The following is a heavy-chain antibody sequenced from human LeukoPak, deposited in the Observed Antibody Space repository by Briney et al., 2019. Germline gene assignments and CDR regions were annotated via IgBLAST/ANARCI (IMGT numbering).Heavy chain of an antibody. CDR3: ARQAPRTTVTTADEEY. D-gene: IGHD4-17*01. Sequence: PSETLSLTCAVYGGSFSGYYWSWIRQPPGKGLEWIGEINHSGSTNYNPSLKSRVTISVDTSKNQFSLKLSSVTAADTAVYYCARQAPRTTVTTADEEYWGQGTLVTVSS. CDR2: INHSGST. V-gene: IGHV4-34*01. CDR1: GGSFSGYY. J-gene: IGHJ4*02.